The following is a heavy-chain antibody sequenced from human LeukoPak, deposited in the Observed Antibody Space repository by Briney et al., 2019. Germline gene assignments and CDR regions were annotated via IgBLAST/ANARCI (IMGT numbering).Heavy chain of an antibody. V-gene: IGHV3-15*01. J-gene: IGHJ4*02. CDR3: TTVSHFYL. CDR1: GFTFSNAW. D-gene: IGHD2/OR15-2a*01. Sequence: GGSLRLSCATFGFTFSNAWLSWVRQAPGKGLEWVGRIKSDGTTDYAAPVKGRFTISRDVSKATLYLQMNSLKTEDTAIYYCTTVSHFYLGGQGTLVTVSS. CDR2: IKSDGTT.